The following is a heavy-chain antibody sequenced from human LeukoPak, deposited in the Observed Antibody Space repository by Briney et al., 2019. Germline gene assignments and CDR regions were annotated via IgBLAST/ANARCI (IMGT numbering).Heavy chain of an antibody. CDR2: IRSKANSYAT. D-gene: IGHD2-8*01. CDR1: GFTFSGSA. CDR3: ARFPLYCTNGVCYTEAFDI. J-gene: IGHJ3*02. Sequence: GGSLRLSCAASGFTFSGSAMHWFRQASGKALVWVGRIRSKANSYATAYAASVKGRFTISRDDSKNTAYLQMNSLKTEDTAVYYCARFPLYCTNGVCYTEAFDIWGQGTMVTVSS. V-gene: IGHV3-73*01.